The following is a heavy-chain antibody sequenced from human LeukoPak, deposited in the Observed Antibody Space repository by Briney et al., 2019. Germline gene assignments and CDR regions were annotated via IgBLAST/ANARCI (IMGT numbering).Heavy chain of an antibody. D-gene: IGHD2-21*01. J-gene: IGHJ4*02. CDR1: GYSISSGYY. V-gene: IGHV4-38-2*02. CDR2: IYHSGNT. Sequence: SETLSLTCNVSGYSISSGYYLGWVRQPPGKGLEWTATIYHSGNTYYNPSLKSRVIISLDTSNNQFSLTLTSVTAADTAVYYCARLGVIGRTFDYWGQGTLVTVSS. CDR3: ARLGVIGRTFDY.